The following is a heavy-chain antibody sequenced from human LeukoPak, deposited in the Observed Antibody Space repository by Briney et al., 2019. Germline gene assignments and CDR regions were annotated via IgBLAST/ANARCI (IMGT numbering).Heavy chain of an antibody. CDR3: AKDSLASYYDVWSGKNTPHGY. V-gene: IGHV3-23*01. CDR2: ITGTGSGGST. Sequence: GGSLRLSCAASGFTFSRHAMSWVRQATGKGLEWVSGITGTGSGGSTYYADSVKGRFTISRDNSKNTLYLQMNSLRVEDTAIYYCAKDSLASYYDVWSGKNTPHGYWGQGALVTVSS. J-gene: IGHJ4*02. D-gene: IGHD3-3*01. CDR1: GFTFSRHA.